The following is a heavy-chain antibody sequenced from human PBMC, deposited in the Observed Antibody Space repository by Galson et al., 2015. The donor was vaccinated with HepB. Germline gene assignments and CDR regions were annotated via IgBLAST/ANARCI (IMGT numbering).Heavy chain of an antibody. J-gene: IGHJ4*02. D-gene: IGHD5-18*01. CDR3: AKVRSGHSYGSLDY. V-gene: IGHV3-30*18. CDR1: GFTFSSYG. Sequence: SLRLSCAASGFTFSSYGMHWVRQAPGKRLEWVAVISYDGSNKYYADSVKGRFTISRDNSKNTLYMQMNSLRADDTAVYYCAKVRSGHSYGSLDYWGQGTLVTVSS. CDR2: ISYDGSNK.